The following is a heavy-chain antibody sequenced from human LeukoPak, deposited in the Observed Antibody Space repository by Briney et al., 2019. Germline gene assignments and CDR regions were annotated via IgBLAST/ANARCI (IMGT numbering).Heavy chain of an antibody. CDR3: ARVPRASIAVASNWIDP. CDR1: GGSIRSYY. Sequence: SETLSLTCTVCGGSIRSYYWSWLRQSPGKGLEWIGYIYYSGITNYNPYLKSRVTISVDTSKSQFSLKLSSVTAADTAVYFCARVPRASIAVASNWIDPWGQGTLVTVSS. J-gene: IGHJ5*02. V-gene: IGHV4-59*01. CDR2: IYYSGIT. D-gene: IGHD6-19*01.